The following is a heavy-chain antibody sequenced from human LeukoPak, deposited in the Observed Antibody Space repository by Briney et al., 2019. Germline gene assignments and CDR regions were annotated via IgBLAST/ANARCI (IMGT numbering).Heavy chain of an antibody. D-gene: IGHD6-13*01. Sequence: GGSLRLSCAASGFTFSSYAMSWVRQAPGKGLEWVSVISGSGESTYYAVSVKGRFTISRDNSKNTVYLQMNSLRAEDTAVYFCAKDRGSSWAITTFRYWGQGTLVTVSS. CDR1: GFTFSSYA. J-gene: IGHJ4*02. CDR2: ISGSGEST. V-gene: IGHV3-23*01. CDR3: AKDRGSSWAITTFRY.